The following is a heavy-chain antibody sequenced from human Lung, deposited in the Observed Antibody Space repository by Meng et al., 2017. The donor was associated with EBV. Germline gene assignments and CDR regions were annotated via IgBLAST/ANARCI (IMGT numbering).Heavy chain of an antibody. J-gene: IGHJ4*02. CDR2: INTNTGNP. CDR1: GYTFTRYP. Sequence: VQLVQSGSELKKPGASVNVSCKASGYTFTRYPMNWVRQAPGQGLEWMGWINTNTGNPTYAQGFTGRFVFSLDTSFRTAYLQISSLKAEDTAVYYCARVAPSGYRYFDYWGQGTLVTVSS. CDR3: ARVAPSGYRYFDY. D-gene: IGHD3-3*01. V-gene: IGHV7-4-1*02.